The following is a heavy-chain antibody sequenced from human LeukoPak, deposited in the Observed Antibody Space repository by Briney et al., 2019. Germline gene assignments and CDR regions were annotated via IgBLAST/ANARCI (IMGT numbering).Heavy chain of an antibody. J-gene: IGHJ4*02. Sequence: GGSLRLSCAASGNYWMHWVRQAPGKGLVWVSHINGDGSWTTYADSVKGRFTISKDNAKNTVYLQMNNLRAEDTAVYYCVSFYETYWGRGALVTVSS. D-gene: IGHD2-2*01. CDR1: GNYW. CDR3: VSFYETY. CDR2: INGDGSWT. V-gene: IGHV3-74*01.